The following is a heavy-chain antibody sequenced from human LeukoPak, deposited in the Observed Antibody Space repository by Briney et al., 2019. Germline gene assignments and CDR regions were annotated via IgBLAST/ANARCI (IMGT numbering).Heavy chain of an antibody. CDR3: ARSNRDAFDM. CDR1: GFTFSSYE. V-gene: IGHV3-48*03. CDR2: ISSSGTTK. D-gene: IGHD2/OR15-2a*01. Sequence: PGWSLRLSCAASGFTFSSYEMNWVRQGPGKGLEWVSYISSSGTTKYYADSVKGRFTLSRDNAKKSLSLQMNSLRAEDTAIYYCARSNRDAFDMWGQGTVVTVSS. J-gene: IGHJ3*02.